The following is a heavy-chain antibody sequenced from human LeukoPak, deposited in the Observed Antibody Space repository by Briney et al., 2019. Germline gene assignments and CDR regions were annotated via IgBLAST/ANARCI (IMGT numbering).Heavy chain of an antibody. J-gene: IGHJ4*02. V-gene: IGHV4-61*02. CDR3: AREDYGSGSYYPSWAFDY. D-gene: IGHD3-10*01. Sequence: SETLSLTCTVSGGYISSGSYYWSWIRQPAGKGLEWIGRIYTSGSTNYNPSLKSRVTISVDTSKNQFSLKLSSVTAADTAVYYCAREDYGSGSYYPSWAFDYWGQGTLVTVSS. CDR2: IYTSGST. CDR1: GGYISSGSYY.